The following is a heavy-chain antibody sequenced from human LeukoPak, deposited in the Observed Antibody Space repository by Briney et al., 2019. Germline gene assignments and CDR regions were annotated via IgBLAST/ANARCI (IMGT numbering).Heavy chain of an antibody. J-gene: IGHJ4*02. D-gene: IGHD3-22*01. Sequence: SETLSLTCAVSGGSISSSNWWSWVRQPPGKGLEWIGEIYHSGSTNYNPSLKSRVTISVDKSKNQFSLKLSSVTAADTAVYYCAREADDHYDSSGYYGYWGQGTLVTVSS. V-gene: IGHV4-4*02. CDR2: IYHSGST. CDR1: GGSISSSNW. CDR3: AREADDHYDSSGYYGY.